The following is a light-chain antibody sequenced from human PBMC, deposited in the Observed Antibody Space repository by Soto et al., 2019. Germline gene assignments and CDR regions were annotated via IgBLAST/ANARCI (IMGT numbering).Light chain of an antibody. J-gene: IGLJ3*02. CDR3: CSYGGSYTWV. V-gene: IGLV1-40*01. CDR2: DNT. CDR1: SSDIGAGYR. Sequence: QPVLTQPPSVSGAPGERVTISCTGSSSDIGAGYRVRWYQQVPGTAPKLLIYDNTNRPSGVPARFSGSKSGTSASLAISGLQAEDEADYFCCSYGGSYTWVFGGGTKLTVL.